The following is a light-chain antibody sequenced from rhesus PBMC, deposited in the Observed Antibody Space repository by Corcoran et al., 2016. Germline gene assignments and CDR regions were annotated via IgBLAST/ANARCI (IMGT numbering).Light chain of an antibody. J-gene: IGKJ4*01. Sequence: DIQMTQSPSSLSASVGHTVTITCRASQGISSYLNWFQQKPGKAPKLLIYAASRLESGVPSRFSGSGSETDCTLTISSLQPEDFAVYYCLQHKSYPLTLGGGTKVELK. V-gene: IGKV1-28*02. CDR3: LQHKSYPLT. CDR2: AAS. CDR1: QGISSY.